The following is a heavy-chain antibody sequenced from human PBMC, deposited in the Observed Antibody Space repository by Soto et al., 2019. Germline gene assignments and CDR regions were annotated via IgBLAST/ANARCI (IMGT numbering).Heavy chain of an antibody. CDR3: AREHYGDYVRWFDP. CDR1: GGTFSSYA. CDR2: IIPIFGTA. V-gene: IGHV1-69*13. Sequence: GASVKVSCKASGGTFSSYAISWVRQAPGQGLEWMGGIIPIFGTANYAQKFQGRVTITADESTSTAYMELSSLRSEDTAVYYCAREHYGDYVRWFDPWGQGTLVTVS. J-gene: IGHJ5*02. D-gene: IGHD4-17*01.